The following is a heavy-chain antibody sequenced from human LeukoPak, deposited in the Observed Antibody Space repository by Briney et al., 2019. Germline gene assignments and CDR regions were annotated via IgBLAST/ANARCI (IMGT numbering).Heavy chain of an antibody. J-gene: IGHJ4*02. CDR2: IRYDGSNK. V-gene: IGHV3-30*02. CDR1: GFTFSSYG. Sequence: GGSLRLSCAASGFTFSSYGMHWVRQAPGKGLEWVAFIRYDGSNKYYADSVKGRFTISRDNSKNTLYLQMNSLRAEDTAVYYCARVGYSYGWNYFDYWGQGTLVTVSS. D-gene: IGHD5-18*01. CDR3: ARVGYSYGWNYFDY.